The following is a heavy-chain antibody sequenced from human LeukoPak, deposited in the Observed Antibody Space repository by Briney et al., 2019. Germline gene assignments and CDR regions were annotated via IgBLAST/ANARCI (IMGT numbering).Heavy chain of an antibody. D-gene: IGHD3-10*01. J-gene: IGHJ4*02. CDR2: ISAYNGNT. V-gene: IGHV1-18*01. CDR1: GYTFTSYG. CDR3: ARPITMVRGVIINTFDY. Sequence: ASVKVSCKASGYTFTSYGISWVRQAPGQGLEWMGWISAYNGNTNYAQKLQGRVTMTTDTSTSTAYMELSSLRSEDTAVYYCARPITMVRGVIINTFDYWGQGTLVTVSS.